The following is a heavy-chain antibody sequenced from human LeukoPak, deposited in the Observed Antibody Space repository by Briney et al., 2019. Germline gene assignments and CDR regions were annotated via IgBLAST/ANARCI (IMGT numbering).Heavy chain of an antibody. J-gene: IGHJ4*02. V-gene: IGHV3-23*01. CDR2: ISGSGGST. CDR3: AKYNRGTPVAGLDY. D-gene: IGHD6-19*01. Sequence: PGGSLRLSCAASGFTFSSYAMSWVRQAPGKGLEWVSAISGSGGSTYYADSVKGRFTISRDNSKNTLYLQMNSLRAEDTAVYYCAKYNRGTPVAGLDYWGQGTLVTVSS. CDR1: GFTFSSYA.